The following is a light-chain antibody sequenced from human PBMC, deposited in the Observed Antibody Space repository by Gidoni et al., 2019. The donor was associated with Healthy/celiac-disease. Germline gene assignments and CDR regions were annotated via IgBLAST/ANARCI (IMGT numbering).Light chain of an antibody. CDR2: SNN. CDR1: SSNIGSNT. J-gene: IGLJ2*01. CDR3: AAWDDSLNGVV. V-gene: IGLV1-44*01. Sequence: QSVLTQPPSPSGTPGPRVTISCSGSSSNIGSNTVNWYQQRPGTAPKLLIYSNNQRPSGVPDRFSGSKTGTSASLAISGLQSEDEADDYCAAWDDSLNGVVFGGGTKLTVL.